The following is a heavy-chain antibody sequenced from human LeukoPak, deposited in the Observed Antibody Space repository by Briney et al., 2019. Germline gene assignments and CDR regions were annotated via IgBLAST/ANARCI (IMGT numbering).Heavy chain of an antibody. J-gene: IGHJ4*02. Sequence: PGGSLRLSCAASGFTFSSYSMNWVRQAPGKGLEWVSSISSSSSYIYYADSVKGRFTISRDNAKNSLFLQMNSLRAEDTAVYYCATDPSGPSDSSGWYYFDNWGQGTLVTVSS. V-gene: IGHV3-21*01. CDR2: ISSSSSYI. CDR1: GFTFSSYS. CDR3: ATDPSGPSDSSGWYYFDN. D-gene: IGHD6-19*01.